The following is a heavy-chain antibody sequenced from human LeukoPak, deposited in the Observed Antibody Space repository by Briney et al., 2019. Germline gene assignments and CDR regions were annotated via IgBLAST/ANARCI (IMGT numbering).Heavy chain of an antibody. CDR1: GFTFSSYD. CDR2: IGTVGDT. D-gene: IGHD2-15*01. J-gene: IGHJ4*02. Sequence: SGGSLRLSCAASGFTFSSYDMYWVRQATGKGLEWVSAIGTVGDTYYPGSVKGRFTISRENAKNSLYLQMNSLRAGDTAVYYCARGGNRYCSGGSCYMFDYWGQGTLVTVSS. CDR3: ARGGNRYCSGGSCYMFDY. V-gene: IGHV3-13*01.